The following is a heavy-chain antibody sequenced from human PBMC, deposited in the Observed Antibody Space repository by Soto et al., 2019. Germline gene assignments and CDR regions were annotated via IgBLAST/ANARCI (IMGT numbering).Heavy chain of an antibody. CDR3: AHILACALAGQSISFDY. Sequence: QITLKESGPTLVKPTQTLTLTCTLSGFSLNTNGEGVGWIRQPPGKALEWLALIYWNDDKRYTPSLKSRLTIAKDTSKNQVVLSMTNMDPVDTATYYCAHILACALAGQSISFDYWGQGTLITGSS. D-gene: IGHD6-19*01. J-gene: IGHJ4*02. CDR1: GFSLNTNGEG. CDR2: IYWNDDK. V-gene: IGHV2-5*01.